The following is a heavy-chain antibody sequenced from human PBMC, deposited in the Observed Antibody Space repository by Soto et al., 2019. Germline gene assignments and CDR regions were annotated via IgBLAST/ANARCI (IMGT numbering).Heavy chain of an antibody. CDR3: ARDQRENYYDSSGYYY. Sequence: QVQLVQSGAEVKKPGASVKVSRQASGYTFTRYGISWVRQAPGQGHVWMGWISVYNGNTIYAQKFQGRVTMTTDTFTSTAYMELRSLRSDDTAVYYCARDQRENYYDSSGYYYWGQGTLVTVSS. D-gene: IGHD3-22*01. CDR1: GYTFTRYG. J-gene: IGHJ4*02. V-gene: IGHV1-18*01. CDR2: ISVYNGNT.